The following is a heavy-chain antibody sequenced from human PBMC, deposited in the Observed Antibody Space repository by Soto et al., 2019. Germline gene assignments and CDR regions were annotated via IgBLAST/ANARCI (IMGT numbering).Heavy chain of an antibody. CDR2: VSAYNGNT. CDR1: GYTFTSYS. CDR3: ASITMVRGVIIALDY. J-gene: IGHJ4*02. V-gene: IGHV1-18*04. Sequence: GASVKVSCKASGYTFTSYSISWVRQAPGQGLEWMGWVSAYNGNTNYAQKLQGRVTMTTDTSTSTAYMELRSLRSDDTAVYYCASITMVRGVIIALDYWGQGTLVTVSS. D-gene: IGHD3-10*01.